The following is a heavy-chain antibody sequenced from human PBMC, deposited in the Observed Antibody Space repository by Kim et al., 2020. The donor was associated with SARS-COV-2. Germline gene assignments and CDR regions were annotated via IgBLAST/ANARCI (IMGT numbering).Heavy chain of an antibody. CDR2: ISYDGSNK. J-gene: IGHJ4*02. CDR1: GFTFSSYA. CDR3: ARTGGIAAAGFDY. V-gene: IGHV3-30*04. D-gene: IGHD6-13*01. Sequence: GGSLRLSCAASGFTFSSYAMHWVRQAPGKGLEWVAVISYDGSNKYYADSVKGRFTISRDNSKNTLYLQMNSLRAEDTAVYYCARTGGIAAAGFDYWGPGT.